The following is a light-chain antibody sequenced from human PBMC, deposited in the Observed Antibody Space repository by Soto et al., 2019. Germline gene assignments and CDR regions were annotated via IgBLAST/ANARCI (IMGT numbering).Light chain of an antibody. V-gene: IGLV2-14*01. CDR2: DVS. Sequence: QSVLTQPASVSGSPGQSIAISCTGTSSDVGGYRYVSWYQQQPGKAPKLMISDVSNRPSGVSDRFSGSKSGNTASLTISGLQTEDEADYYCASYTTSSTYVFGTGTQVTVL. CDR1: SSDVGGYRY. J-gene: IGLJ1*01. CDR3: ASYTTSSTYV.